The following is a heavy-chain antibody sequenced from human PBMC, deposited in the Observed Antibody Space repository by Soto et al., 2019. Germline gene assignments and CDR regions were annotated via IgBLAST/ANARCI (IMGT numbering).Heavy chain of an antibody. D-gene: IGHD2-2*01. V-gene: IGHV4-39*01. Sequence: QLQLQESGPGLVKPSETLSLTCTVSGGSISSSSYYWGWIRQPPGKGLEWIGSIYYSGSTYYNPSLKSRVTISVDTSKNQFSLKLSSVTAADTAVYYCAITVVPAAMNYGMDVWGQGTTVTVSS. CDR1: GGSISSSSYY. CDR3: AITVVPAAMNYGMDV. CDR2: IYYSGST. J-gene: IGHJ6*02.